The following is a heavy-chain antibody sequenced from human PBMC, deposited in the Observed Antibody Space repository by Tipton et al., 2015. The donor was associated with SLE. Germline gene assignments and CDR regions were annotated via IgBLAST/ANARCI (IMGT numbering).Heavy chain of an antibody. CDR3: ARAQSTVADY. Sequence: TLSLTCTVSGGSISSSSYYWGWIRQPPGKGLEWIGSIYYSGSTYYNPSLKSRVTISVDTSKNQFSLKLSSVTAADTAVYYCARAQSTVADYWGQGTLVTVSS. CDR1: GGSISSSSYY. J-gene: IGHJ4*02. CDR2: IYYSGST. D-gene: IGHD4-23*01. V-gene: IGHV4-39*01.